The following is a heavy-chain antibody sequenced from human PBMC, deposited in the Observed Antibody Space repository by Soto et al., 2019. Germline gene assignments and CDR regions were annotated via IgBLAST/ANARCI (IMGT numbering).Heavy chain of an antibody. CDR1: GGSISSYY. CDR3: ARDRITLANDAFDI. Sequence: SETLSLTCTVSGGSISSYYWSWIRQPAGKGLEWIGRIYTSGSTNYNPSLKSRVTMSVDTSKNQFSLSLSSVTAAADTAVYYCARDRITLANDAFDIWGQGTMVTV. D-gene: IGHD3-10*01. V-gene: IGHV4-4*07. CDR2: IYTSGST. J-gene: IGHJ3*02.